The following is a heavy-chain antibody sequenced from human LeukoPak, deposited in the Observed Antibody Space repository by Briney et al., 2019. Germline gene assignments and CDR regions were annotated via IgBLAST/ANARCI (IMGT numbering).Heavy chain of an antibody. CDR3: ARRKFPLVSKHMDV. D-gene: IGHD1-26*01. CDR2: IYTSGST. J-gene: IGHJ6*03. V-gene: IGHV4-4*07. Sequence: SETLSLTCTVSGGSISSYYWSWIRQPAGKGLEWIGRIYTSGSTNYNPSLKSRVTMSVDTSKNQFSLKLSSVTAADTAVYYCARRKFPLVSKHMDVWGKGTTVTVSS. CDR1: GGSISSYY.